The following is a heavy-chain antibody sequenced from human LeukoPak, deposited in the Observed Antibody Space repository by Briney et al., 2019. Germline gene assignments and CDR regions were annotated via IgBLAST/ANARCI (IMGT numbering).Heavy chain of an antibody. CDR3: ASKVAGAGDDAFDI. J-gene: IGHJ3*02. CDR1: GYTFTGYY. V-gene: IGHV1-2*04. Sequence: ASVKVSCKASGYTFTGYYMHWVRQAPGQGLEWMGWINPNSGGTNYAQKFQGWVTMTRDTSISTAYMELSRLRSDDTAVYYRASKVAGAGDDAFDIWGQGTMVTVSS. D-gene: IGHD6-19*01. CDR2: INPNSGGT.